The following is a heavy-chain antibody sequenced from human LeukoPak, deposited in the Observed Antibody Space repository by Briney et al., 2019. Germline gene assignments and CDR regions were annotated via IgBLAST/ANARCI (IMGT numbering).Heavy chain of an antibody. Sequence: SVEVSCKASGGTFSSYAISWVRQAPGQGLEWMGGIIPIFGTANYAQKFQGRVTITADESTSTAYMELSSLRSEDTAVYYCAGRITGTSDHLPWGQGTLVTVSS. V-gene: IGHV1-69*01. J-gene: IGHJ5*02. CDR3: AGRITGTSDHLP. CDR2: IIPIFGTA. CDR1: GGTFSSYA. D-gene: IGHD1-7*01.